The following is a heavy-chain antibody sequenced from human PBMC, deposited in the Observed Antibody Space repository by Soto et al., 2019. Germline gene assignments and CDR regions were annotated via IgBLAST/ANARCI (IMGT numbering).Heavy chain of an antibody. CDR1: GFTFSSYG. Sequence: PGGSLRLSCAASGFTFSSYGMHWVRQAPGKGLEWVAVISYDGSNKYYADSVKGRFTISRDNSKNTLYLQMNSLRAEDTAVYYCAILSDTGYSETNIHSYYYYYGMDVWGQGTTVTVSS. J-gene: IGHJ6*02. CDR3: AILSDTGYSETNIHSYYYYYGMDV. CDR2: ISYDGSNK. D-gene: IGHD6-13*01. V-gene: IGHV3-30*03.